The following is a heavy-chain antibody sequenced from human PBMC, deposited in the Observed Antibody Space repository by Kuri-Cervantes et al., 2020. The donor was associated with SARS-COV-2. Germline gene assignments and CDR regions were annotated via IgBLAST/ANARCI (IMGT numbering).Heavy chain of an antibody. CDR3: ARAQMIVVTPDAFDI. D-gene: IGHD3-22*01. CDR2: ISHSGST. J-gene: IGHJ3*02. CDR1: GGSFSGYF. V-gene: IGHV4-34*01. Sequence: ESLKISCAADGGSFSGYFWSWIRQSPGRGLEWIGEISHSGSTNYNPSLKSRVTISVDTSKNQFSLKLSSVTAADTAVYYCARAQMIVVTPDAFDIWGQGTLVTVSS.